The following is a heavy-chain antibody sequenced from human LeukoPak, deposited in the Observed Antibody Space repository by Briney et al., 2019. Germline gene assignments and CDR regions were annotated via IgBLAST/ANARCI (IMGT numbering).Heavy chain of an antibody. D-gene: IGHD3-3*01. CDR3: ARDSPLLYYDFWSGQGVWDY. CDR2: INPNSGGT. V-gene: IGHV1-2*02. J-gene: IGHJ4*02. CDR1: GYTFTGYY. Sequence: ASVKVSCKASGYTFTGYYMHWVRQAPGQGLEWMGWINPNSGGTNYAQKFQGRVTMTRDTSISTAYMELSRLRSDDTAVYYCARDSPLLYYDFWSGQGVWDYWGQGTLVTVSS.